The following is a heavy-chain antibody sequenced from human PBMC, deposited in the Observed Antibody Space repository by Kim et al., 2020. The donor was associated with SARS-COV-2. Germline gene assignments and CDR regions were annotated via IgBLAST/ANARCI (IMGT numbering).Heavy chain of an antibody. CDR1: GFTFSSYW. D-gene: IGHD3-3*01. CDR2: IKQDGSEK. V-gene: IGHV3-7*01. CDR3: ARDRTYYDFWSGYLPSGWFDP. J-gene: IGHJ5*02. Sequence: GGSLRLSCAASGFTFSSYWMSWVRQAPGKGLEWVANIKQDGSEKYYVDSVKGRFTISRDNAKNSLYLQMNSLRAEDTAVYYCARDRTYYDFWSGYLPSGWFDPWGQGTLVTVSS.